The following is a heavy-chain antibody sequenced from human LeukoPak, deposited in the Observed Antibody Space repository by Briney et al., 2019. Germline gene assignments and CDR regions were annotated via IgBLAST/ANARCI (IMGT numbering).Heavy chain of an antibody. D-gene: IGHD1-26*01. CDR2: IYNTGNT. V-gene: IGHV4-31*03. CDR1: GGSISSGDYF. CDR3: ARRSGGRWFDP. J-gene: IGHJ5*02. Sequence: SETLSLTCTVSGGSISSGDYFWSWIRQHPERGLEWIGYIYNTGNTYCNPSLKSRVTLSVDTSKNQFSLKLTSVTAGDTAVEFFARRSGGRWFDPWGQGTLVTVSS.